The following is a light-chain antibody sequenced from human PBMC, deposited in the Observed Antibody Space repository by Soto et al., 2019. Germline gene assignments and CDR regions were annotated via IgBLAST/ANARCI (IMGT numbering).Light chain of an antibody. CDR1: QSVSSSY. J-gene: IGKJ3*01. Sequence: EIVLTQSPGTLSLSPGERATLSCRASQSVSSSYLAWYQQKPGQAPRLLIYGASSRATGIPDRFSGSRSGTDLTLTINRLEPDDFAVYYCQQYGSSPRITFGPGTKVDIK. V-gene: IGKV3-20*01. CDR3: QQYGSSPRIT. CDR2: GAS.